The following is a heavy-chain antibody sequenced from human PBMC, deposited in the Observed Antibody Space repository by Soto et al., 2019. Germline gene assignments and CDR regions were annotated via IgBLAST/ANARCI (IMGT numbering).Heavy chain of an antibody. V-gene: IGHV4-4*02. Sequence: PSETLSLTCAVSGGSISSSNWWSWVRQPPGKGLEWIGEIYHSGSTNYNPSLKSRVTISVDKSKNQFSLKLSSVTAADTAVYYCARDSANDYGDYGEFDYWGQGTLVTVSS. J-gene: IGHJ4*02. CDR1: GGSISSSNW. CDR2: IYHSGST. D-gene: IGHD4-17*01. CDR3: ARDSANDYGDYGEFDY.